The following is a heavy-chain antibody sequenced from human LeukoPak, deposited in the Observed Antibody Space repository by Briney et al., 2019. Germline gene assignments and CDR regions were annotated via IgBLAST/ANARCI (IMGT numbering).Heavy chain of an antibody. CDR2: FDPEDGET. CDR3: ATGPRSVWDYFDY. D-gene: IGHD2-8*01. Sequence: ASVKVSCKVSGYTLTELSMHWVRQAPGKGLEWMGGFDPEDGETIYAQKFQGRVTMTEGTSTDTAYMELSSLRSEDTAVYYCATGPRSVWDYFDYWGQGPLVTVSS. V-gene: IGHV1-24*01. J-gene: IGHJ4*02. CDR1: GYTLTELS.